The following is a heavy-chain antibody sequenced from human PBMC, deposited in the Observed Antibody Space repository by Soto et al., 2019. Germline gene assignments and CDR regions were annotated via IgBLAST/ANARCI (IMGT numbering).Heavy chain of an antibody. CDR2: IYYSGST. CDR3: ASSTSIAAPDWFDP. J-gene: IGHJ5*02. D-gene: IGHD6-6*01. V-gene: IGHV4-59*01. CDR1: GGSISSYS. Sequence: SETLSLTCTVSGGSISSYSWGWIRQPPGKGLEWIGYIYYSGSTNYNPSLKSRVTISVDTSKNQFSLKLSSVTAADTAVYYCASSTSIAAPDWFDPWGQGTLVTVSS.